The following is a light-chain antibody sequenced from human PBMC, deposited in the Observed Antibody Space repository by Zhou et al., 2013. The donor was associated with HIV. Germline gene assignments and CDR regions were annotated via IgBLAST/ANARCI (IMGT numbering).Light chain of an antibody. Sequence: EIVMTQSPATLSVSPGERATLSCRASQSIKSRLAWYQRQPGQGPRLLIYGASTRATGVPARFSASGSGTEFTLTISSLQSEDFAVYSCQQYASSPRTFGQGTKVEIK. CDR1: QSIKSR. CDR3: QQYASSPRT. J-gene: IGKJ1*01. CDR2: GAS. V-gene: IGKV3-15*01.